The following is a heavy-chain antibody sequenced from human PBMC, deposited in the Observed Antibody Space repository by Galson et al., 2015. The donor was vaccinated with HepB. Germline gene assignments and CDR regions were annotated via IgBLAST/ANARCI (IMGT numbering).Heavy chain of an antibody. CDR1: GDSISNDRW. Sequence: LSLPCAVSGDSISNDRWWSWVRQPPGEGLEWIGEAYHSGGTNYRPSLKSRVTISVDKSKNQFSLKLTSVTAANTAVYYCARAKEGRGYFDYWGQGTLVTVSS. D-gene: IGHD3-10*01. J-gene: IGHJ4*02. CDR2: AYHSGGT. V-gene: IGHV4-4*02. CDR3: ARAKEGRGYFDY.